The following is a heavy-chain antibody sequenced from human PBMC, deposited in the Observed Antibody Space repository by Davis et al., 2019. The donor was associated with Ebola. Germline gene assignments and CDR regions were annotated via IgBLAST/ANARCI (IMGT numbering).Heavy chain of an antibody. V-gene: IGHV4-59*01. D-gene: IGHD5-12*01. CDR2: ISDSGST. CDR1: GGSISTYY. J-gene: IGHJ6*02. CDR3: ARDNIVATAINYFYYGMDV. Sequence: SETLSLTCSVSGGSISTYYWNWIRQPPGKALEWIGYISDSGSTNYNPSLKSRVTISVDTSKNQFPLKLSSVTTADTAVYYCARDNIVATAINYFYYGMDVWGQGTTVTVSS.